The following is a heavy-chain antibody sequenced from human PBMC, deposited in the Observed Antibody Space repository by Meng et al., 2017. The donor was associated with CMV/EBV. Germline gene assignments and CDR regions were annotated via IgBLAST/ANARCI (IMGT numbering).Heavy chain of an antibody. CDR3: AIEYYYGSGSQFDY. J-gene: IGHJ4*02. CDR2: IYHSGST. V-gene: IGHV4-38-2*02. D-gene: IGHD3-10*01. CDR1: GYSISSGYY. Sequence: SETLSLTCTVSGYSISSGYYWGWIRQPPGKGLEWIGSIYHSGSTYYNPSLKSRVTISVDTSKNQFSLKLSSVTAADTAVYYCAIEYYYGSGSQFDYWGQGTLVTRLL.